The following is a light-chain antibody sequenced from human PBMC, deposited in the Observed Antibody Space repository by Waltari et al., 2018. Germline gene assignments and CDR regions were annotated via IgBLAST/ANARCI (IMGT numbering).Light chain of an antibody. CDR2: DVS. Sequence: QSALTQPPSVSGSPGQSVTISCTGTSSDVGGYNYVSWYQQHPGKAPKLMIYDVSKRPSGVPVRFSGSKSGNTASLTISGLQAEDEADYYCCSYAGSYTWVFGGGTKLTVL. CDR3: CSYAGSYTWV. CDR1: SSDVGGYNY. V-gene: IGLV2-11*01. J-gene: IGLJ3*02.